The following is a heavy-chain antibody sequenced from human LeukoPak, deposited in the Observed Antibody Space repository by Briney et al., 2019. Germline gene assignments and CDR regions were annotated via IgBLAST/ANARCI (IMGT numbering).Heavy chain of an antibody. CDR1: GYSISSGYY. CDR2: IYHSGST. D-gene: IGHD5-18*01. J-gene: IGHJ3*02. Sequence: SETLSLTCTVSGYSISSGYYWGWIRQPPGKGLEWIGSIYHSGSTYYNPSLKSRVTILVDTSKNQFSLKLSSVTAADTAVCYCARDGLWIHYAFDIWGQGTMVTVSS. V-gene: IGHV4-38-2*02. CDR3: ARDGLWIHYAFDI.